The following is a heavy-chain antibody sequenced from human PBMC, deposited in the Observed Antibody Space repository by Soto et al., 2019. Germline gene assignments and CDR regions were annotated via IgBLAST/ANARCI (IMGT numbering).Heavy chain of an antibody. CDR2: IKQDGSEK. D-gene: IGHD2-2*01. J-gene: IGHJ6*02. CDR1: GFTFSSYW. CDR3: ASPPLGYCSSTSCYLGYYGMGV. Sequence: GSLRLSCAASGFTFSSYWMSWVRQAPGKGLEWVANIKQDGSEKYYVDSVKGRFTISRDNAKNSLYLQMNSLRAEDTAVYYCASPPLGYCSSTSCYLGYYGMGVWGQGTTVTVSS. V-gene: IGHV3-7*01.